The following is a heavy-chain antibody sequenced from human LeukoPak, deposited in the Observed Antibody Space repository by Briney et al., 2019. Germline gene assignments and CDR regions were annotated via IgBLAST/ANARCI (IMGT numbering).Heavy chain of an antibody. CDR2: IQYDGSNQ. Sequence: WGSLRLSCAASPFTFSRYGMHWVRQSPGKGLEGVAYIQYDGSNQQCADSVKGRFSISRDSSKNILYLQMNSLRAEDTAVYYCAKDRCSNGVGCYYYYMDVWGKGTTVTISS. J-gene: IGHJ6*03. D-gene: IGHD2-8*01. V-gene: IGHV3-30*02. CDR1: PFTFSRYG. CDR3: AKDRCSNGVGCYYYYMDV.